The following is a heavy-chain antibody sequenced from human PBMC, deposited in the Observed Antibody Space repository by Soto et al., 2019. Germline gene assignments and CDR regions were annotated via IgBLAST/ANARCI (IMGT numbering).Heavy chain of an antibody. CDR3: AKDRALLRFLEWLLDDAFDI. Sequence: QVQLVESGGGVVQPGRSLRLSCAASGFTFSSYGMHWVRQAPGKGLEWVAVISYDGSNKYYADSVKGRFTISRDNSKNKLYLQMTSLRAEDTAVYYCAKDRALLRFLEWLLDDAFDIWGQGTMVTVSS. V-gene: IGHV3-30*18. CDR2: ISYDGSNK. D-gene: IGHD3-3*01. CDR1: GFTFSSYG. J-gene: IGHJ3*02.